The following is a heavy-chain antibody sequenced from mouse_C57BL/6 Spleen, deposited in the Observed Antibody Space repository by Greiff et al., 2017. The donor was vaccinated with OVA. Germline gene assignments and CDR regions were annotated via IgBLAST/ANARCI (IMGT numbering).Heavy chain of an antibody. V-gene: IGHV14-4*01. D-gene: IGHD2-10*02. CDR2: IDPENGDT. CDR1: GFNIKDDY. Sequence: DVQLQESGAELVRPGASVKLSCTASGFNIKDDYMHWVKQRPEQGLEWIGWIDPENGDTEYASKFQGKATITADTSSNTAYLQLSSLTSEDTAVYYCTTYGNYGYFDVWGTGTTVTVSS. CDR3: TTYGNYGYFDV. J-gene: IGHJ1*03.